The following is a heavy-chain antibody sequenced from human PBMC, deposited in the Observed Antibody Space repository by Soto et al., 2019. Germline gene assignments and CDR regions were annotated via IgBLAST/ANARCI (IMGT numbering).Heavy chain of an antibody. CDR2: INPSGGST. D-gene: IGHD5-18*01. CDR3: ARDPKAEKYSYAPADI. Sequence: ASVNVSCKASGYTFTSYYMHWVRQAPGQGLEWMGIINPSGGSTSYAQKFQGRVTMTRDTSTSTVYMELSSLRSEDTAVYYCARDPKAEKYSYAPADIWGEGKIVTVSS. J-gene: IGHJ3*02. CDR1: GYTFTSYY. V-gene: IGHV1-46*01.